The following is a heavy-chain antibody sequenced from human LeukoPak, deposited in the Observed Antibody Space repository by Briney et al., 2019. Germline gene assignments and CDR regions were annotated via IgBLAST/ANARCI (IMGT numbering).Heavy chain of an antibody. Sequence: PGGSLRLSCAASGFTFSSFSMNWVRQAPGKGLEWISYIRNRSSSTYYADSVKGRFTISRDNAKNSLYLQMNSLRAEDTALYHCAREVTAGAFDIWGQGTMVTVSS. CDR3: AREVTAGAFDI. CDR1: GFTFSSFS. CDR2: IRNRSSST. J-gene: IGHJ3*02. V-gene: IGHV3-48*04.